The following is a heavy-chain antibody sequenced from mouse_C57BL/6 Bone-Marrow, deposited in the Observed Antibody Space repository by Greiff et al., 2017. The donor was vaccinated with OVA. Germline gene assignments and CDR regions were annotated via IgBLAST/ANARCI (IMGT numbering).Heavy chain of an antibody. D-gene: IGHD1-1*01. CDR1: GYSFTGYY. Sequence: VQLQQSGPELVKPGASVKISCKASGYSFTGYYMNWVKQSPEKSLEWIGEINPSTGGTTYNQKFKAKATLTVDKSSSTAYMQLKSLTSEDSAVYYCAKDYYGSRRSPYAMDYWGQGTSVTVSS. J-gene: IGHJ4*01. CDR3: AKDYYGSRRSPYAMDY. CDR2: INPSTGGT. V-gene: IGHV1-42*01.